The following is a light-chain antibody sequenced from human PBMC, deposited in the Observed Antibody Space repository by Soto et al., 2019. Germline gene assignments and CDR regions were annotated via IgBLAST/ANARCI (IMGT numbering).Light chain of an antibody. V-gene: IGKV3-11*01. CDR1: QSVHNY. Sequence: EIVLIQSPATLSLSPGERATLSCRASQSVHNYLAWYQQRRGQAPRLLIYEASNRATGIPARLSASGSGADFTLTISSLEPEDFAVYYCQQRSSWPRTFGQGTKVDIK. J-gene: IGKJ1*01. CDR3: QQRSSWPRT. CDR2: EAS.